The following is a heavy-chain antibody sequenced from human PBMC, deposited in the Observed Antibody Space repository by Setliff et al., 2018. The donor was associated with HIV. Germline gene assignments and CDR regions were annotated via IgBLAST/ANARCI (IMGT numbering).Heavy chain of an antibody. CDR3: ARLHTDYGSWYFDA. Sequence: KLSETLSLTCTVSDDSITGNNWWNWVRQPPGKGLEWIGEIDHSGSTNYSPSLKSRVTMSVDKSKKQFSLKLKSMAAADTAVYYCARLHTDYGSWYFDAWGPGTLVTVS. V-gene: IGHV4-4*02. J-gene: IGHJ5*02. CDR1: DDSITGNNW. D-gene: IGHD3-10*01. CDR2: IDHSGST.